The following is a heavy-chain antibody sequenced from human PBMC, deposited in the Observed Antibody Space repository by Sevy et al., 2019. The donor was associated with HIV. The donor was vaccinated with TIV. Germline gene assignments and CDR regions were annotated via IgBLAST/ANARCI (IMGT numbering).Heavy chain of an antibody. Sequence: GGSLRLSCAASGFTFSHHNMNWVRQAPGKGLEWISYISKSGSTTYFADSVRGRFTISRDNAKNSLFLEMHSPTDEETAVYYCAREENRELGTIPLDSWGRGIQVTVSS. CDR2: ISKSGSTT. CDR3: AREENRELGTIPLDS. V-gene: IGHV3-48*02. J-gene: IGHJ4*02. CDR1: GFTFSHHN. D-gene: IGHD7-27*01.